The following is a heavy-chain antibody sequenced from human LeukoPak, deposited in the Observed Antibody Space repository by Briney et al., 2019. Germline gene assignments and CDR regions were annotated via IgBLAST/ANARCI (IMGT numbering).Heavy chain of an antibody. CDR1: GGSISSGGYY. Sequence: SETLSLTCTVSGGSISSGGYYWSWIRQHPGKGLEWIGYIYYSGSTYYNPSLKSRVTLPVDTSKNQFSLKLSSVTAADTAVYCCARGNWYYFDYWGQGTLVTVSS. CDR2: IYYSGST. V-gene: IGHV4-31*03. CDR3: ARGNWYYFDY. J-gene: IGHJ4*02. D-gene: IGHD1-1*01.